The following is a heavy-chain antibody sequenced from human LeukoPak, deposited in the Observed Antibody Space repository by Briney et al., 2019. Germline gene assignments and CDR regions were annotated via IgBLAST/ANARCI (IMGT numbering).Heavy chain of an antibody. D-gene: IGHD6-19*01. V-gene: IGHV4-34*01. J-gene: IGHJ1*01. CDR3: ARAGYSSGWYAVYFQH. CDR2: INHSGST. CDR1: GGSFSGYY. Sequence: SETLSLTCAVYGGSFSGYYWSWIRKPPGKGLEWIGEINHSGSTNYNPSLKSRVTISVDTSKNQFSLKLSSVTAADTAVYYCARAGYSSGWYAVYFQHWGQGTLVTVSS.